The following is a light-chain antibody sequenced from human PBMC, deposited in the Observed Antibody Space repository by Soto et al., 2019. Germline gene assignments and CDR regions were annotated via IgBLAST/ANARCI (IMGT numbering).Light chain of an antibody. CDR3: SSYTSSNTGVV. V-gene: IGLV2-14*01. CDR1: SSDVGDYNY. CDR2: DVS. Sequence: QSALTQPASVSGSPGQSITISCTGTSSDVGDYNYVSWYQQHPGKAPKLMIYDVSNRPSGVSNRFSGSKSGNTASLTISGLKAEDEADYYCSSYTSSNTGVVFGGGTKLTVL. J-gene: IGLJ2*01.